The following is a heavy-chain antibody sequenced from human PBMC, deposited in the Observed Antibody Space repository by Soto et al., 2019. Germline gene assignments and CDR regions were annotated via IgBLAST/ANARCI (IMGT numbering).Heavy chain of an antibody. CDR1: GFTFSSYA. CDR3: AGRDGYNYGLDY. V-gene: IGHV3-23*01. Sequence: PGGSLRLSCATSGFTFSSYAMSCVRQAPGKGLEWVSAISGSGGSTYYADSVKGRFTISRDNSKNTLYLQMNSLRAEDTAVYYCAGRDGYNYGLDYWGQGTLVTVSS. CDR2: ISGSGGST. J-gene: IGHJ4*02. D-gene: IGHD5-12*01.